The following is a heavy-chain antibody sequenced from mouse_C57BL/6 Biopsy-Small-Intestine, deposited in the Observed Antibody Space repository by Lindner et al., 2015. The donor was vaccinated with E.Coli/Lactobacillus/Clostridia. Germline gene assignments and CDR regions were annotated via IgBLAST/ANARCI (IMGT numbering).Heavy chain of an antibody. CDR2: IIAGSTYT. V-gene: IGHV1-84*02. CDR3: AREMVATYYFDH. J-gene: IGHJ2*01. Sequence: SVKVSCKASGYAFTNNVMHWVRQAPGQRLEWMGCIIAGSTYTKYSQKFQDRVTITSDTSASTAYMELSSLGSEDTAVYLCAREMVATYYFDHWGQGTLVTVSS. D-gene: IGHD2-2*01. CDR1: GYAFTNNV.